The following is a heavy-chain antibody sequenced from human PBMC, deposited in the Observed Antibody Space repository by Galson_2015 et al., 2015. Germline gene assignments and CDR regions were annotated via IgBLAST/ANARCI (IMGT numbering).Heavy chain of an antibody. D-gene: IGHD3-22*01. CDR1: GFTFSSYA. CDR2: ISGSGGST. V-gene: IGHV3-23*01. J-gene: IGHJ4*02. Sequence: SLRLSCAASGFTFSSYAMSWVRQAPGKGLEWVSAISGSGGSTYYADSVKGRFTISRDNSKNTLYLQTNSLRAEDTAVYYCAKDRKGNYYDSSGILDYWGQGTLVTVSS. CDR3: AKDRKGNYYDSSGILDY.